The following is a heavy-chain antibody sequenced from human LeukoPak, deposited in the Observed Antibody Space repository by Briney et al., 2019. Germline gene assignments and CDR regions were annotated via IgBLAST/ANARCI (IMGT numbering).Heavy chain of an antibody. J-gene: IGHJ4*02. CDR3: ARHPPARRGGGFDY. V-gene: IGHV4-39*01. CDR2: IYYSGSS. D-gene: IGHD6-6*01. CDR1: GGSISSSSYY. Sequence: TSETLSLTCTVSGGSISSSSYYWGWVRQPPGKGLEWIGSIYYSGSSYYNPSLKSRVTISVDTSNNQFSLKLSSVTAADTAVYYCARHPPARRGGGFDYWGQGTLVTVSS.